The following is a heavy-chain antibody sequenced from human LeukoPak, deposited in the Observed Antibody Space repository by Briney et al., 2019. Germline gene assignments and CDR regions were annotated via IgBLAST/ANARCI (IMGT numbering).Heavy chain of an antibody. Sequence: GGSLRLSCAASGFTFGTYWISWVRQAPGKGLEWVANINHDGSGKYYVDSVKGRFTISRDNAKNSLFLQMNSLRAEDTAVYYCARDSAIAAAGSDYWGQGTLVTVSS. CDR2: INHDGSGK. V-gene: IGHV3-7*01. CDR3: ARDSAIAAAGSDY. J-gene: IGHJ4*02. CDR1: GFTFGTYW. D-gene: IGHD6-13*01.